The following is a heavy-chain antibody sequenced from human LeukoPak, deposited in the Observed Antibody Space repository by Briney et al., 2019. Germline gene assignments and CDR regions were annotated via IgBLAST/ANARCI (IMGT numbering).Heavy chain of an antibody. CDR2: IYSGGST. V-gene: IGHV3-53*04. Sequence: GGSLRLSCAASGFTVSSNYMSWVRQAPGKGLEWVSVIYSGGSTYYADSVKGRFTISRHNSKDTLYLQMNSLRAEDTAVYYCARVATYCSSTSCYGEYFDYWGQGTLVTVSS. CDR1: GFTVSSNY. CDR3: ARVATYCSSTSCYGEYFDY. J-gene: IGHJ4*02. D-gene: IGHD2-2*01.